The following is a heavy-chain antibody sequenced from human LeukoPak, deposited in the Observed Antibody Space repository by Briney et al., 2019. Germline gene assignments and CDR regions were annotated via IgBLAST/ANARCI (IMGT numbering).Heavy chain of an antibody. CDR3: ARVGLGKYCSGGSCYYFDY. Sequence: GGSLRLSCAASGFTFSSYWMSWVRQAPGKGLEWVANIKQDGSEKYYVDPVKGRFTISRDNAKNSLYLQMNSLRAEDTAVYYCARVGLGKYCSGGSCYYFDYWGQGTLVTVSS. V-gene: IGHV3-7*01. CDR1: GFTFSSYW. CDR2: IKQDGSEK. J-gene: IGHJ4*02. D-gene: IGHD2-15*01.